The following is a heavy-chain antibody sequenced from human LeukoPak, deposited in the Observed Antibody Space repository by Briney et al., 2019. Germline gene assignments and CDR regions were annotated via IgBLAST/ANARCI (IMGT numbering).Heavy chain of an antibody. D-gene: IGHD3-10*01. V-gene: IGHV4-34*01. J-gene: IGHJ4*02. CDR3: ASVQGTFDY. Sequence: RASETLSLTCAVYGGSFSGYYWSWIRQPPGKGLEWIGEINHSGSTNYNPSLKSRVTISVDTSKNQFSLKLSSVTAADTAVYYCASVQGTFDYWGQGTLVTVSS. CDR2: INHSGST. CDR1: GGSFSGYY.